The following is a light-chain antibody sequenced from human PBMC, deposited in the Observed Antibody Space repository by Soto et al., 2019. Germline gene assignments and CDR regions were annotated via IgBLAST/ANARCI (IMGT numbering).Light chain of an antibody. CDR2: SAT. V-gene: IGKV1-39*01. CDR3: QQSFTSIFT. J-gene: IGKJ3*01. Sequence: DIQMTQSPSSLSASVGDRVTITCRASQTIYQALNWYHQKPGKAPRLLISSATALPRGVPSRVSGSGYGAVFTLIISSLLPEDFGTYYCQQSFTSIFTFGPGTKVDV. CDR1: QTIYQA.